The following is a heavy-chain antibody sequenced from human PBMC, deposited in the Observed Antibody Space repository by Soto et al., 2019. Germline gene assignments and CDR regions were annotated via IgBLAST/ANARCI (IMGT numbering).Heavy chain of an antibody. CDR1: GGTFSNYA. V-gene: IGHV1-69*12. CDR2: IIPIFGTT. CDR3: ARVSSSWYKDYFDY. Sequence: QVQLVQSGAEVKKPGSLVKVSCKASGGTFSNYAISWVRQAPGQGLEWMGGIIPIFGTTNYAQRFQGRVTITADESTSTAYMELSSLRSGDTAVYYCARVSSSWYKDYFDYWGQGTLVTVSS. J-gene: IGHJ4*02. D-gene: IGHD6-13*01.